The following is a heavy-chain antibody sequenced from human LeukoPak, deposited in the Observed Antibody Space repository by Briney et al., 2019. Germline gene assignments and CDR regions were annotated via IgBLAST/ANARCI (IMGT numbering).Heavy chain of an antibody. J-gene: IGHJ3*02. Sequence: SGPTLGKPTETLTLTRTFSGFSLGTSGEGVGWIREPPGKSLEWLTLISWDDDKRYSPSLKSRLTITKATSKNQVVLTMTNMDPVDPATYYCAHTVLLWFGGLFRDAFDIWGQGTMVTVSS. CDR3: AHTVLLWFGGLFRDAFDI. D-gene: IGHD3-10*01. CDR1: GFSLGTSGEG. V-gene: IGHV2-5*02. CDR2: ISWDDDK.